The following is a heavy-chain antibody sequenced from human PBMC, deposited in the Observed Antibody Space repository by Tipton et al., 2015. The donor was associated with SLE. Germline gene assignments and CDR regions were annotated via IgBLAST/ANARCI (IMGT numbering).Heavy chain of an antibody. Sequence: QLVQSGGGLIQPGGSLRLSCAASGFSVNANYMTWVRQAPGKGLEWVSGMNVGGTTYYSDSVKGRFFISRDNSKNTLYLQMNSLRAEDTAVYYCAQVGDCGGECYSGYFDYWGQGTLVTVSS. CDR1: GFSVNANY. V-gene: IGHV3-53*01. D-gene: IGHD2-21*01. CDR3: AQVGDCGGECYSGYFDY. J-gene: IGHJ4*02. CDR2: MNVGGTT.